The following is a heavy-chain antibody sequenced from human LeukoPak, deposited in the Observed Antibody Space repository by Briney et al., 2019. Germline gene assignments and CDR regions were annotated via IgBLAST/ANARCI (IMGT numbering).Heavy chain of an antibody. V-gene: IGHV3-30*01. CDR1: GFTFSSYA. CDR3: ARDRVVGDREKYFGY. J-gene: IGHJ4*02. Sequence: GGSLRLSCAAYGFTFSSYAMHWVRQAPGKGLEWVAVISYDGSNKYYADSVKGRFTISRDNSKNTLYLQMNSLRAEDTAVYYCARDRVVGDREKYFGYWGQGTLVTVSS. D-gene: IGHD2-15*01. CDR2: ISYDGSNK.